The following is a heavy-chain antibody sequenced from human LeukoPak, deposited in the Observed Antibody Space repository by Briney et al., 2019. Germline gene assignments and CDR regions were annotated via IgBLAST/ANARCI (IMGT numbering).Heavy chain of an antibody. CDR3: ARAKQWLVGDYFDY. V-gene: IGHV3-11*06. Sequence: PGGSLRLSCAASGFTVSSNYMSWVRQAPGKGLEWVSYISSSSSYTNYADPVKGRFTISRDNAKNSLYLQMNSLRAEDTAVYYCARAKQWLVGDYFDYWGQGTLVTVSS. D-gene: IGHD6-19*01. CDR2: ISSSSSYT. CDR1: GFTVSSNY. J-gene: IGHJ4*02.